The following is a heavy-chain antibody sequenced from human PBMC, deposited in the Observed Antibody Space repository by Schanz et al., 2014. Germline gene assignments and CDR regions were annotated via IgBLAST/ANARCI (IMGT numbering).Heavy chain of an antibody. CDR1: GFTFSSNS. CDR2: INTGSNYI. Sequence: EVQLLESGGGLIQPGGSLRLSCAASGFTFSSNSMNWVRQAPGKGLEWISFINTGSNYINYADSVKGRFTISRDNTKNSLFLQLNSLRADDTAVYYCARNRGSGGQNWYFDLWGRGTLVTVSS. D-gene: IGHD1-26*01. V-gene: IGHV3-48*04. CDR3: ARNRGSGGQNWYFDL. J-gene: IGHJ2*01.